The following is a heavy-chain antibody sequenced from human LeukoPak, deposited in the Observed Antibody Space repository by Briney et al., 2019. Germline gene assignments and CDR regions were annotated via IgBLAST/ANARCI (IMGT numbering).Heavy chain of an antibody. D-gene: IGHD6-19*01. V-gene: IGHV3-48*04. J-gene: IGHJ1*01. CDR1: GFPFNNYP. Sequence: AGSLRLSCAASGFPFNNYPMIWVRQAPGKGLESVSYIAGARATMHYADSVRPRFAICRDNGKNSLYLQMPALRAEDTAIYYCARAVGGVAGAAFWGQGTLVTVSS. CDR3: ARAVGGVAGAAF. CDR2: IAGARATM.